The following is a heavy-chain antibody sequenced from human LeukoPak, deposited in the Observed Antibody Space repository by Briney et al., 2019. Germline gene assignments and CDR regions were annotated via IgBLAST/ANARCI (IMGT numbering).Heavy chain of an antibody. CDR1: GFTFSSYS. CDR2: ISSSSSYI. D-gene: IGHD3-22*01. CDR3: ARTYVGVSSSETYYYDSSGYYPY. J-gene: IGHJ4*02. V-gene: IGHV3-21*01. Sequence: GGSLRLSCAASGFTFSSYSMNWVRQAPGKGLEWVSSISSSSSYIYYADSVKGRFTISRDNAKNSLYPQMNSLRAEDTAVYYCARTYVGVSSSETYYYDSSGYYPYWGQGTLVTVSS.